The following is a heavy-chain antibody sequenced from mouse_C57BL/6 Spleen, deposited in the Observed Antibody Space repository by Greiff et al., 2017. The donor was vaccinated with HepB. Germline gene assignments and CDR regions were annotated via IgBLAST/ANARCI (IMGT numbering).Heavy chain of an antibody. Sequence: QVQLQQSGAELARPGASVKLSCKASGYTFTSYGISWVKQRTGQGLEWIGEIYPRSGNTYYNEKFKGKATLTADKSSSTAYMELRSLTSEDSADYYCAREEGFGNDSGYWGQGTTLTVSS. J-gene: IGHJ2*01. CDR3: AREEGFGNDSGY. V-gene: IGHV1-81*01. CDR1: GYTFTSYG. CDR2: IYPRSGNT. D-gene: IGHD2-2*01.